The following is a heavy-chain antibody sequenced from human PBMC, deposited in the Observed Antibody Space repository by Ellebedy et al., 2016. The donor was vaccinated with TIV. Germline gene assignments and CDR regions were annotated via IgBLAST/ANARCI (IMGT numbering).Heavy chain of an antibody. CDR1: GFILSSYW. CDR2: IKQDGSEK. J-gene: IGHJ4*02. D-gene: IGHD1-7*01. V-gene: IGHV3-7*01. CDR3: ARGDRAGTTRLVDY. Sequence: GGSLRLSCAASGFILSSYWMSWVRQAPGKGLEWVANIKQDGSEKYYVASVKGRFTISRDNAKNTLYLQMNSLRAEDMAVYYCARGDRAGTTRLVDYWGQGTLVTVSS.